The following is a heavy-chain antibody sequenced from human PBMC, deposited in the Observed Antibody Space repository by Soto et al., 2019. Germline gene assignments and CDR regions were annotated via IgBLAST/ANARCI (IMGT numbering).Heavy chain of an antibody. J-gene: IGHJ4*02. CDR1: GFTFTSSA. D-gene: IGHD6-19*01. Sequence: QMQLVQSGPEVKKPGTSVKVSCKASGFTFTSSAVQWVRQARGQRLEWIGWIVVGSGNTNYAQKFQERVTITRDMSTSTAYMELSSLRSEDTAVYYCAAFSTVRGWPYWGQGTLVTVSS. CDR3: AAFSTVRGWPY. CDR2: IVVGSGNT. V-gene: IGHV1-58*01.